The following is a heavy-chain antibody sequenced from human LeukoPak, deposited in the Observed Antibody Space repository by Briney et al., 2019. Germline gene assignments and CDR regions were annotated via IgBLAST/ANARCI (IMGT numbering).Heavy chain of an antibody. Sequence: GGSLRLSCAASGFTFRSYGMHWVRQAPGKGLEWVAFIRYDGNNKYYADSVKGRFTISRDNSKNTLYLQMNSLRAEDTAVYYCAKSTRGVFDIWGQGTMVTVSS. V-gene: IGHV3-30*02. D-gene: IGHD1-26*01. CDR2: IRYDGNNK. CDR1: GFTFRSYG. CDR3: AKSTRGVFDI. J-gene: IGHJ3*02.